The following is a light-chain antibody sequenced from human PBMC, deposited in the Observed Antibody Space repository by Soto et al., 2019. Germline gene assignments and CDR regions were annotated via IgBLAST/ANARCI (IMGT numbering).Light chain of an antibody. CDR2: KAS. CDR1: QSISSW. V-gene: IGKV1-5*03. Sequence: TQSPATLSASVGDIVTITCRASQSISSWLAWYQQKPGQAPQLLIYKASSLETGVPPRFSDSGSVTEFTIPLSSLQPDDAATYNCQQYHALYTFGQGTRLEI. CDR3: QQYHALYT. J-gene: IGKJ5*01.